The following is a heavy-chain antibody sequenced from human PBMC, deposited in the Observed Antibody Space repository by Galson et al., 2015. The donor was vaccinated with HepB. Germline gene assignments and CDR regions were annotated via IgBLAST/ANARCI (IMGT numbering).Heavy chain of an antibody. CDR1: GGFISSSRYY. V-gene: IGHV4-39*01. J-gene: IGHJ3*02. D-gene: IGHD1-26*01. CDR2: LYYSGHT. Sequence: LSLTCTVSGGFISSSRYYWGWVRQPPGKGLEWIGCLYYSGHTYYNPSLKSRVTISVDTSKNQFSLKLNSVTAADTAVYYCARQAKVGASTGDAFDIWGQGTMATVSS. CDR3: ARQAKVGASTGDAFDI.